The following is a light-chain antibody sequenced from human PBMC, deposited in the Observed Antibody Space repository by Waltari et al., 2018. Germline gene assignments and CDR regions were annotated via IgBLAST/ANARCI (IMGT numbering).Light chain of an antibody. CDR1: QTISTY. V-gene: IGKV1-39*01. CDR3: HQSHTVPHT. J-gene: IGKJ2*01. Sequence: DIQMTQSPSSLSASVGDSVTITCRASQTISTYLNWYQHTAGKAPKLLINAASALQSGVPSRFRGSGSGTDFTLTITSLQPEDFATYYCHQSHTVPHTFGQGTKLEIK. CDR2: AAS.